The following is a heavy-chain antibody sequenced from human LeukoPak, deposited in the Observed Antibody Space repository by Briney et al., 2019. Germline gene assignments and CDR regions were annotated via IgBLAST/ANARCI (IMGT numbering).Heavy chain of an antibody. CDR3: ARGFRRTVWGWTYFDY. V-gene: IGHV4-34*01. CDR1: GGSFSGYY. CDR2: INHSGST. D-gene: IGHD3/OR15-3a*01. J-gene: IGHJ4*02. Sequence: SETLSLTCVVYGGSFSGYYWSWIRQPPGKGLEWIGEINHSGSTNYNPSLKSRVTISVDTSKNQFPLKLSSVTAADTAVYYCARGFRRTVWGWTYFDYWGQGTLVTVSS.